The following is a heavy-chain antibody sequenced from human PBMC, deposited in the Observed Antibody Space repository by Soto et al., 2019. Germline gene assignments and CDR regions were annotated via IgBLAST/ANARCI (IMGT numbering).Heavy chain of an antibody. CDR1: GYTFTSYG. Sequence: ASVKVSCKASGYTFTSYGISWVRQAPGQGLEWMGWISAYNGNTNYAQKLQGRVTMTTETSTSTAYMELRSLRSDDTSVFYCARAPKKLVSDYYFMDVWGKGTTVTVSS. CDR2: ISAYNGNT. J-gene: IGHJ6*03. D-gene: IGHD6-6*01. CDR3: ARAPKKLVSDYYFMDV. V-gene: IGHV1-18*01.